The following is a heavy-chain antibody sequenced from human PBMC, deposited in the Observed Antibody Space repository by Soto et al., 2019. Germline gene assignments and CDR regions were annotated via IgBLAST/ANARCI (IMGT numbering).Heavy chain of an antibody. J-gene: IGHJ6*02. Sequence: QVQLVESGGGVVQPGRSPRLSCAASGFTFSSYAMHCVRQAPGKGLEWVAVISYDGSNKYYADSVKGRFTISRDNSKNTLYLQMNSRRAEDTAVYYCARESGIAVACTVDYYYGMDGWGQGTTVTVSS. D-gene: IGHD6-19*01. CDR2: ISYDGSNK. CDR3: ARESGIAVACTVDYYYGMDG. CDR1: GFTFSSYA. V-gene: IGHV3-30-3*01.